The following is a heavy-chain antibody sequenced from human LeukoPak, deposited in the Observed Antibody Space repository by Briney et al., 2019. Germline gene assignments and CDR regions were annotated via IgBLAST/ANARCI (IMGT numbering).Heavy chain of an antibody. CDR2: ISSSSGYI. CDR3: ARVPAALDY. V-gene: IGHV3-21*01. Sequence: GGALRLSCAASGFTFSSYSMKWVRQARGKGLEWVAWISSSSGYIYYAESVRGRFTISSDNAKTSLYLQMTTLRVQDTALHYCARVPAALDYWGQGTLVTVSS. D-gene: IGHD6-13*01. CDR1: GFTFSSYS. J-gene: IGHJ4*02.